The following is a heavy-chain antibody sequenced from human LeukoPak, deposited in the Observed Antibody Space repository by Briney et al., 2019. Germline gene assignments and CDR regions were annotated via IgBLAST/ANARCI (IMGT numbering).Heavy chain of an antibody. V-gene: IGHV4-59*01. J-gene: IGHJ3*02. Sequence: SETLSLTCTVSGGSISSYYWSWIRQPPGKGLEWIGYIYYSGSTNYNPSLKSRVTISVDTSKNRFSLKLSSVTAADTAVYYCATLTGGDDAFDIWGQGTMVTVSS. CDR2: IYYSGST. D-gene: IGHD4-23*01. CDR1: GGSISSYY. CDR3: ATLTGGDDAFDI.